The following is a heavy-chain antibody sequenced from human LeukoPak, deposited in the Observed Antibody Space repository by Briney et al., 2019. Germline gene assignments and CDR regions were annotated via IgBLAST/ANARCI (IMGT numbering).Heavy chain of an antibody. J-gene: IGHJ3*01. CDR2: IKSKIDGGTT. CDR3: TPLRPWIQPR. D-gene: IGHD5-18*01. CDR1: GFSFSNAW. Sequence: GGALRLSCAASGFSFSNAWMSWGRQAPGEGLVGVGRIKSKIDGGTTDYGASVNGRFTISRDDSKNTLYLQMNRLKTEYTAVYYSTPLRPWIQPRWGQGTMVTVSS. V-gene: IGHV3-15*01.